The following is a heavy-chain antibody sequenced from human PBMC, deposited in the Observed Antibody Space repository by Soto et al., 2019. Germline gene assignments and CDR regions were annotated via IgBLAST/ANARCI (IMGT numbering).Heavy chain of an antibody. Sequence: GGSLRLPCAASGFTFDDYAMHWVRQAPGKGLEWVSGISWNSGSIGYADSVKGRFTISRDNAKNSLYLQMNSLRAEDTALYYCAKDIEVHDFWSGPLTTCFDYWGQGTLVTVSS. J-gene: IGHJ4*02. D-gene: IGHD3-3*01. CDR1: GFTFDDYA. CDR2: ISWNSGSI. CDR3: AKDIEVHDFWSGPLTTCFDY. V-gene: IGHV3-9*01.